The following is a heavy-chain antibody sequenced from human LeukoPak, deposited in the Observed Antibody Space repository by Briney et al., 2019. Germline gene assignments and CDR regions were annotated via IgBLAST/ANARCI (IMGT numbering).Heavy chain of an antibody. D-gene: IGHD3-22*01. CDR3: ARPYDPSEYYFDY. CDR1: GFTVSSNY. V-gene: IGHV3-66*01. J-gene: IGHJ4*02. Sequence: GGSLRLSCAASGFTVSSNYMSWVRQAPGKGLEWVSVIYSGGSTYYADSVKGRFTISRDNSKNTLYLQMNSLRAEDTAVYYCARPYDPSEYYFDYWGQGTLVTVSS. CDR2: IYSGGST.